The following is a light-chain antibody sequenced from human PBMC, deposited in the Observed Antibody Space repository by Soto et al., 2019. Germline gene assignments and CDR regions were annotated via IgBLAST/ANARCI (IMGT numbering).Light chain of an antibody. CDR2: AAS. Sequence: DIQLTQSPSFLSASVGDRVTITCRASQGISSYLAWYQQRPGKAPKLLIYAASTLQSGVPSRFSGSGSGTEFTLTISSLQPEDFANYYCQQLNTYPITFGQGKRLEIK. CDR1: QGISSY. J-gene: IGKJ5*01. V-gene: IGKV1-9*01. CDR3: QQLNTYPIT.